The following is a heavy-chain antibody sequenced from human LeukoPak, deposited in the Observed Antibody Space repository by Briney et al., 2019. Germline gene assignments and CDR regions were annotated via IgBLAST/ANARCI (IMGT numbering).Heavy chain of an antibody. Sequence: GGSLRLSCVASGFTFRTSWMTWVRQTPDKGLEWVASIKTDGSDKYYVDSVKGRFTISRDNAANSLFLQMNSLRAEDTAIYYCVRDSYYAFDIWGQGTVVAVSS. CDR1: GFTFRTSW. V-gene: IGHV3-7*03. CDR3: VRDSYYAFDI. CDR2: IKTDGSDK. D-gene: IGHD2-8*01. J-gene: IGHJ3*02.